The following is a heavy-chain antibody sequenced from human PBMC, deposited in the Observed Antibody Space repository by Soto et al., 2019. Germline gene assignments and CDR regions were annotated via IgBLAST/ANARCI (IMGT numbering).Heavy chain of an antibody. V-gene: IGHV3-30*18. J-gene: IGHJ4*02. D-gene: IGHD2-15*01. CDR1: GFTFSSYG. Sequence: GGSLRLSCAASGFTFSSYGMHWVRQAPGKGLEWVAVISYDGSNKYYADSVKGRFTISRDNSKNTLYLQMNSLRAEDTAVYYCAKDEDRGGYCSGGSCYPGMSYWGQGTLVTVSS. CDR3: AKDEDRGGYCSGGSCYPGMSY. CDR2: ISYDGSNK.